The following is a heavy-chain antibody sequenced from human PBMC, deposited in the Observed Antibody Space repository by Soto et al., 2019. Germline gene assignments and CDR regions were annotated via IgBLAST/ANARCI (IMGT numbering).Heavy chain of an antibody. D-gene: IGHD2-15*01. Sequence: EVQLLESGGGLVQPGGSLRLSCAASGFTFSSYAMNWVRQAPGKGLEWVSVITGSGGYTYYADSVKGRFTISRDNSKNTLYLEISSLGVDDTAVYYCAKGLRSGPWHRGMDVWGQGTTVTASS. CDR1: GFTFSSYA. J-gene: IGHJ6*02. CDR2: ITGSGGYT. V-gene: IGHV3-23*01. CDR3: AKGLRSGPWHRGMDV.